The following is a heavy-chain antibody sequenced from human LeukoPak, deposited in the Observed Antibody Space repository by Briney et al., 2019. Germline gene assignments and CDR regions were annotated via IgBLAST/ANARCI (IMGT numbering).Heavy chain of an antibody. J-gene: IGHJ4*02. CDR1: GYTFTNYD. CDR3: GREGFDY. CDR2: MNPNSGNT. V-gene: IGHV1-8*03. Sequence: ASVKVSCKASGYTFTNYDINWVRQATGQGLEWMGYMNPNSGNTGYAQKFQGRVTITKDTSISTAYMELSSLSSEDTAVYYCGREGFDYWGRGTLVTVSS.